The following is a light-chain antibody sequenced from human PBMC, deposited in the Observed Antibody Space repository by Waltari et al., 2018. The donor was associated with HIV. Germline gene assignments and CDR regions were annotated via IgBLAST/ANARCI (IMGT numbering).Light chain of an antibody. V-gene: IGKV3-11*01. CDR1: QNVINF. CDR3: QQRKHWPPLT. J-gene: IGKJ3*01. Sequence: EIVFTQSPATLSLSPGERATLPCRASQNVINFLAWYQQRPGQAPRLLIYDASIRATGIPARFSGSGSGTDFTLTISSLEPEDSAVYYCQQRKHWPPLTFGPGTKVEIK. CDR2: DAS.